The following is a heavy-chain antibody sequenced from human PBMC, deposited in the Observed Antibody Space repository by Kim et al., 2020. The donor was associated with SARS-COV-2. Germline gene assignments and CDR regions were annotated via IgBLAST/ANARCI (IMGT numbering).Heavy chain of an antibody. Sequence: YSQNFQGRVTVTRDTSTSTSYMELSSLTSKDTAVYYCAREGSGSYNWFDPWGQGTLVTVSS. J-gene: IGHJ5*02. V-gene: IGHV1-3*01. D-gene: IGHD3-10*01. CDR3: AREGSGSYNWFDP.